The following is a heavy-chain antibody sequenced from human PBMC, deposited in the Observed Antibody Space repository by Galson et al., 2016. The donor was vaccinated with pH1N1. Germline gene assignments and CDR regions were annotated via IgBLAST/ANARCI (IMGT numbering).Heavy chain of an antibody. CDR2: INHGGST. J-gene: IGHJ3*01. D-gene: IGHD6-19*01. Sequence: ETLSLTCAVYGGSFRGYYWSWIRQSPEKGLEWIGEINHGGSTNYNPSLEGRVALSLDTSKNQFSLRLMAVTAAATAVYFCARHSTSGFPTIEVAARRRPFDVWGQGTLVTVSS. CDR3: ARHSTSGFPTIEVAARRRPFDV. V-gene: IGHV4-34*01. CDR1: GGSFRGYY.